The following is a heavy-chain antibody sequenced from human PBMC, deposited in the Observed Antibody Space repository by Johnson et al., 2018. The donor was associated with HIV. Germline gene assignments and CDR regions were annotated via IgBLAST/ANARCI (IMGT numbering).Heavy chain of an antibody. CDR2: INQDGSEK. V-gene: IGHV3-30*02. CDR1: GFTFSSYG. J-gene: IGHJ3*02. D-gene: IGHD3-22*01. CDR3: AKDVGNYWPNAFDI. Sequence: QVQLVESGGGVVQPGGSLRLSCAASGFTFSSYGMHWVRQATGKGLEWVANINQDGSEKYYADSVNGRFTISRDNSKNTLYLQMNSLRAEDTAVYYCAKDVGNYWPNAFDIWGQGTMVTVSS.